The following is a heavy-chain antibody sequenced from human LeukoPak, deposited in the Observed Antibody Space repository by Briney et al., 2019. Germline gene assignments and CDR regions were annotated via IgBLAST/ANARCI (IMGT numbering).Heavy chain of an antibody. D-gene: IGHD3-22*01. J-gene: IGHJ3*02. V-gene: IGHV1-69*04. CDR1: GGTFSSYA. Sequence: GASVKVSCKASGGTFSSYAISWVRQALGQGLEWMGRIIPILGIANYAQKFQGRVTITADKSTSTAYMELSSLRSEDTAVYYCARGTYYYDSSGYYGLDAFDIWGQGTMVTVSS. CDR2: IIPILGIA. CDR3: ARGTYYYDSSGYYGLDAFDI.